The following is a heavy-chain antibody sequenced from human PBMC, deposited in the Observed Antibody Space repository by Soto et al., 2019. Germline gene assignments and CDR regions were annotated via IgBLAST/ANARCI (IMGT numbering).Heavy chain of an antibody. CDR1: GVTFDKTG. V-gene: IGHV3-15*01. J-gene: IGHJ4*02. CDR3: TTDLPWSYGALGY. CDR2: IKSKTDGGTT. Sequence: LGWSVRLSCAASGVTFDKTGMTWVRLAPGKGLEWVGRIKSKTDGGTTDYASPVKGRFTISRDDSKNTLYLQMNSLKTEDTAIYYCTTDLPWSYGALGYWGQGT. D-gene: IGHD1-26*01.